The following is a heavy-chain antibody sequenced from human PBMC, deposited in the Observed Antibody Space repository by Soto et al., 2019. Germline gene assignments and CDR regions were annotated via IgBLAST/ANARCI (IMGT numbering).Heavy chain of an antibody. V-gene: IGHV4-34*01. CDR2: INHSGST. CDR1: GGSFSGYY. D-gene: IGHD6-13*01. Sequence: SETLSLTCSVYGGSFSGYYWSWIRQPPGKGLEWIGEINHSGSTNYNPSLKSRVTISVDTSKNQFSLKLSPVTAADTAVYYCARARYSSRSYSCWKSPDCWGQGRLVTVSS. CDR3: ARARYSSRSYSCWKSPDC. J-gene: IGHJ4*02.